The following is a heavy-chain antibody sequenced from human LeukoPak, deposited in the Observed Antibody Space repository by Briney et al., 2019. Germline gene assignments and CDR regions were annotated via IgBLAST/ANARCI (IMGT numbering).Heavy chain of an antibody. CDR3: ARAIAGYDFWSGYYTDYYYYYYMDV. V-gene: IGHV4-59*11. D-gene: IGHD3-3*01. J-gene: IGHJ6*03. Sequence: PSETLSLTCTVSGGSISSHYWSWIRQPPGKGLEWIGYIYYSGITNYNPSLKSRVTISVDTSKNQFSLKLSSVTAADTAVYYCARAIAGYDFWSGYYTDYYYYYYMDVWGKGTTVTVSS. CDR2: IYYSGIT. CDR1: GGSISSHY.